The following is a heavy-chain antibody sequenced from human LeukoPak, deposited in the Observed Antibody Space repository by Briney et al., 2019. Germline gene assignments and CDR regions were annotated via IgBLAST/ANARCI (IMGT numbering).Heavy chain of an antibody. CDR3: ARHYDFSSPYNN. CDR1: GGSIDDSYL. CDR2: ISHTEGA. J-gene: IGHJ4*02. Sequence: SETLSLTCVVSGGSIDDSYLWTWVRQPPGKGLDWIGEISHTEGAKYCPSLEGRVSISMDRSKNLFSLMLRSVTAADTAVYFCARHYDFSSPYNNWGQGILVTVSS. D-gene: IGHD3-3*01. V-gene: IGHV4/OR15-8*02.